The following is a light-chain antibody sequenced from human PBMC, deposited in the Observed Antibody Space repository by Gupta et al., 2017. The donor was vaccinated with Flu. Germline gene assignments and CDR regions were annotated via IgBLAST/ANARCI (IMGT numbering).Light chain of an antibody. CDR2: LEGSGSY. CDR3: ETWDSNTHWV. V-gene: IGLV4-60*03. J-gene: IGLJ3*02. CDR1: SGHSSNI. Sequence: KLTCTLSSGHSSNIIAWHQQQPGKAPRYLMKLEGSGSYNKGSGVPDRFSGSSSGAARYVTISNLQSEDEADYYCETWDSNTHWVFGGGTKLTV.